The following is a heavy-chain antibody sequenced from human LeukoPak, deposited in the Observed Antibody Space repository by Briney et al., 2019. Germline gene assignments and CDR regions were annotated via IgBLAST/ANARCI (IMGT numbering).Heavy chain of an antibody. D-gene: IGHD6-13*01. J-gene: IGHJ4*02. CDR1: GGSISSGGYY. Sequence: SQTLSLTCTVSGGSISSGGYYWSWIRQHPGKGLEWIGYIYYSGSTYYNPSLKSRVTISVDTSKNQFSLKLSSVTAADTAVYYCARENSNSWYLDYWGQGTLVTVSS. CDR3: ARENSNSWYLDY. V-gene: IGHV4-31*03. CDR2: IYYSGST.